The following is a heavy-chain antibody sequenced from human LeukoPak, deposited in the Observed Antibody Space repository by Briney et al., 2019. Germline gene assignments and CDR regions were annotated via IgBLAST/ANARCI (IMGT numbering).Heavy chain of an antibody. V-gene: IGHV3-66*01. CDR3: AREPEGDSSGYDAYVI. CDR1: GFTICENH. CDR2: IYSGGST. J-gene: IGHJ3*02. Sequence: PGGSLRRSSATSGFTICENHMTGVRQAPGKGLEWVSVIYSGGSTYYADSVKGRFTLSRDNSKNTLFLQMNSLRAEDTAVYYCAREPEGDSSGYDAYVIWGQGTMVTVSS. D-gene: IGHD3-22*01.